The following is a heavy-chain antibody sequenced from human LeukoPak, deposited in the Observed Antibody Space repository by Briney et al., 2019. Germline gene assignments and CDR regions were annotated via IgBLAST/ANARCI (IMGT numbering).Heavy chain of an antibody. CDR2: IYYSGST. D-gene: IGHD3-10*01. CDR3: AASREVYYGSGSYLPFDY. V-gene: IGHV4-59*01. Sequence: PSETLSLTCTVSGGSISSYYWSWIRQPPGKGLEWIGYIYYSGSTNSNPSLKSRVTISVDTSKNQFSLKLSSVTAADTAVYYCAASREVYYGSGSYLPFDYWGQGTLVTVSS. CDR1: GGSISSYY. J-gene: IGHJ4*02.